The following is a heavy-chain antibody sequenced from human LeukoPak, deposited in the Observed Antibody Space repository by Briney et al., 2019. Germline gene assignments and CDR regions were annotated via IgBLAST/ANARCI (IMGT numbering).Heavy chain of an antibody. CDR3: ARSHYDYVWGSYRYTYPDY. J-gene: IGHJ4*02. D-gene: IGHD3-16*02. CDR1: GGSVSSGSCY. CDR2: IYYSGST. V-gene: IGHV4-61*01. Sequence: SETLSLTCTVSGGSVSSGSCYWSWIRQPPGKGLEWIGYIYYSGSTNYNPSLKSRVTISVDTSKNQFSLKLSSVTAADTAVYYCARSHYDYVWGSYRYTYPDYWGQGTLVTVSS.